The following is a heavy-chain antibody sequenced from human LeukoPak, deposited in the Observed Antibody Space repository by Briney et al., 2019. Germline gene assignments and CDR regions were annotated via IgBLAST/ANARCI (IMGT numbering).Heavy chain of an antibody. Sequence: SETLSLTCAVYGASFSGYYWSWIRQPPGKGLEWIVEINHSVSTNYNPSLKSRVTLSVDTSKNQFSLKLSSVTAADTAVYYCARVGYYGSLIDYWGQGTLVTVSS. V-gene: IGHV4-34*01. CDR2: INHSVST. D-gene: IGHD3-10*01. CDR3: ARVGYYGSLIDY. J-gene: IGHJ4*02. CDR1: GASFSGYY.